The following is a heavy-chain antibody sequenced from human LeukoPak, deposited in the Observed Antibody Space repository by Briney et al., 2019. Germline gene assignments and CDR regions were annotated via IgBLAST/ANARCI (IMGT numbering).Heavy chain of an antibody. V-gene: IGHV3-74*01. Sequence: GGSLRLSCAASGFTFSSYWMRWVRQAPGKGLVWVSRINSDGGSTSYADSVKGRFTISRDNSKNTLYLQMNSLRAEDTAVYYCAKVRAPRQYYFDYWGQGTLVTVSS. CDR3: AKVRAPRQYYFDY. J-gene: IGHJ4*02. CDR2: INSDGGST. CDR1: GFTFSSYW. D-gene: IGHD1-26*01.